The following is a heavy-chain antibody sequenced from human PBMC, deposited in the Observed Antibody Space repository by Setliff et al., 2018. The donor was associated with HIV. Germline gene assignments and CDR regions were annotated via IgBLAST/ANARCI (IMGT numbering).Heavy chain of an antibody. CDR3: ARLHPGGYDPYYYNYYMDV. D-gene: IGHD5-12*01. CDR2: IFYSGSS. CDR1: GGSISSATHY. V-gene: IGHV4-39*01. Sequence: PSETLSLTCTVSGGSISSATHYWGWIRQPPGKGLAWIGSIFYSGSSHCNPSLKSRAIISVDTSKNQFSLRLSSVTAADTAVYYCARLHPGGYDPYYYNYYMDVWGRGTTVTVSS. J-gene: IGHJ6*03.